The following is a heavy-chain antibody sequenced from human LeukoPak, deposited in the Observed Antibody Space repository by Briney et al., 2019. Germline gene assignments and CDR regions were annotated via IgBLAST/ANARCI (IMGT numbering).Heavy chain of an antibody. CDR1: GGSISSGSYY. CDR2: IYYSGST. V-gene: IGHV4-61*01. CDR3: AGVDLAVAGTAFDY. Sequence: PSETLSLTCTVSGGSISSGSYYWSWIRQPPGKGLEWIGYIYYSGSTNYNPSLKSRVTISVDTSKNQFSLKLSSVTAADTAVYYCAGVDLAVAGTAFDYWGQGTLVTVSS. D-gene: IGHD6-19*01. J-gene: IGHJ4*02.